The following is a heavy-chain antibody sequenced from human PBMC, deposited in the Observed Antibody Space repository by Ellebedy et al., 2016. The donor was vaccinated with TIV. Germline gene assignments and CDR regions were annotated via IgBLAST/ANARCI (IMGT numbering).Heavy chain of an antibody. CDR1: GFTFSASW. CDR3: ARDPDSSAFDI. V-gene: IGHV3-7*03. Sequence: GESLKISXAASGFTFSASWTSWVRQVPGKGLEFVANIKQDGSEKNHVDSVKGRFTISRDNAKNSLYLQMNSLRVEDTAVYYCARDPDSSAFDIWGQGTMVTVSS. CDR2: IKQDGSEK. J-gene: IGHJ3*02. D-gene: IGHD1-14*01.